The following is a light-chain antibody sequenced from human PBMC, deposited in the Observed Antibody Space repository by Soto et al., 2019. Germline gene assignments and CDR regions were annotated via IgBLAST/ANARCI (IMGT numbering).Light chain of an antibody. V-gene: IGLV2-14*03. Sequence: QSALTQPASVSDSPGQSITISCTGTSSDVGGSNFVSWYQQHPGKPPKLIIYDVANRPSGVSNRFSGSKSGSTASLIISRLQTEVEADYYCVSYTSSTTYVVGTGTKVTVL. CDR3: VSYTSSTTYV. J-gene: IGLJ1*01. CDR1: SSDVGGSNF. CDR2: DVA.